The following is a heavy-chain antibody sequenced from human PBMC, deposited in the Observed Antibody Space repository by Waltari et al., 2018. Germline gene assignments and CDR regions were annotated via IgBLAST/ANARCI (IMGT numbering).Heavy chain of an antibody. CDR2: IFYSGSP. Sequence: QVQLQESGPGLVKPSETLSLTCTVSGGSISGYYWTWIRQSPGKGLEWIGYIFYSGSPNYNASLKSRVTISVDTAKNQFSLKLSSVTVADTAVYYCARAGGQRLAPDAFDVWGQGTMVTVSS. J-gene: IGHJ3*01. CDR3: ARAGGQRLAPDAFDV. V-gene: IGHV4-59*01. CDR1: GGSISGYY. D-gene: IGHD6-25*01.